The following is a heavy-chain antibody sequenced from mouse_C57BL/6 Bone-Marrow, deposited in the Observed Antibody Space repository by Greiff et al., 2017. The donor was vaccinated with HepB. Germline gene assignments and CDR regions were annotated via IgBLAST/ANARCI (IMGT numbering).Heavy chain of an antibody. J-gene: IGHJ3*01. D-gene: IGHD3-1*01. CDR1: GFTFSSYG. Sequence: EVKVVESGGDLVKPGGSLKLSCAASGFTFSSYGMSWVRQTPDKRLEWVATISSGGSYTYYPDSVKGRFTISRDNAKNTLYLQMSSLKSEDTAMYYCERPGYVAWFAYWGQGTLVTVSA. V-gene: IGHV5-6*01. CDR3: ERPGYVAWFAY. CDR2: ISSGGSYT.